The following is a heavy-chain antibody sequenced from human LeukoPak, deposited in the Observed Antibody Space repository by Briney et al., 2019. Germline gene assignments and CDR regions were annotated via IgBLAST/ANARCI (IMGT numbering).Heavy chain of an antibody. Sequence: QAGGSLRLSCAASGFTFDDYAMHWVRQAPGKGLEWVSGISWNSGSIGYADSVKGRFTISRDNAKNSLYLQMNSLRAEDTAVYYCAKDLLGDWFDPWGQGTLVTVSS. J-gene: IGHJ5*02. CDR2: ISWNSGSI. V-gene: IGHV3-9*01. CDR1: GFTFDDYA. CDR3: AKDLLGDWFDP. D-gene: IGHD7-27*01.